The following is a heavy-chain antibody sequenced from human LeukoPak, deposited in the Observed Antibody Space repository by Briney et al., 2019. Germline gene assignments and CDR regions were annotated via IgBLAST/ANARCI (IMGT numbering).Heavy chain of an antibody. CDR1: GFTFSSYA. Sequence: PGGSLRLSCAASGFTFSSYAMSWVRQAPGKGLEWVSALSGSGGSTYYADSVKGRFTISRDNSKNTLYLQMNSLRAEDTAVYYCAKGCITMVRGVICYFDYWGQGTLVTVSS. CDR2: LSGSGGST. V-gene: IGHV3-23*01. J-gene: IGHJ4*02. CDR3: AKGCITMVRGVICYFDY. D-gene: IGHD3-10*01.